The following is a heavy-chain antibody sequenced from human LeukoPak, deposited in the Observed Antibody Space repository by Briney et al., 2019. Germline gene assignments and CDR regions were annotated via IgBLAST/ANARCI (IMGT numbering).Heavy chain of an antibody. D-gene: IGHD3-3*01. V-gene: IGHV3-30-3*01. J-gene: IGHJ4*02. Sequence: GGSLRLSCAASEFTFSSYTMYWVRQAPGKGLEWVAVISSDGSNKYCADSVKGRFSISRDNSKNTLYLQMNSLRTEDTAVYYCAKVAYVFWSGYSTPYYFDYWGQGTLVTVSS. CDR3: AKVAYVFWSGYSTPYYFDY. CDR1: EFTFSSYT. CDR2: ISSDGSNK.